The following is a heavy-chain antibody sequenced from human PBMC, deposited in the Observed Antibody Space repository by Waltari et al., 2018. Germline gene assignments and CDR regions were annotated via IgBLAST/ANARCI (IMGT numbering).Heavy chain of an antibody. D-gene: IGHD2-15*01. V-gene: IGHV4-34*01. CDR1: GGSFNDYF. Sequence: QGQLQQWGAGLLKPSETLSLTCTVHGGSFNDYFWTWIRQAPGKGLEWIGESHHSGYTNYKPSLKRRVSISVDTSKREFSLKMTSVTAADTAMYYCARGLIYCSSGSCVGYWGQGTLVTVSS. CDR3: ARGLIYCSSGSCVGY. J-gene: IGHJ4*02. CDR2: SHHSGYT.